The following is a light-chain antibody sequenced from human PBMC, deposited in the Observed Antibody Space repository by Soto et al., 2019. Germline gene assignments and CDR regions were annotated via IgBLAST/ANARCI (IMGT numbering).Light chain of an antibody. Sequence: QPVLTQPASVSGSPGQSITISCTGTSSDVGDYNYVSWYQQHPGKAPKLLIYDVSNRPSGVSNRFSGSKSGSTASLTISGLQAEDEADYYCSSYSSSSTHYVFGTGTKLTVL. V-gene: IGLV2-14*01. CDR3: SSYSSSSTHYV. CDR2: DVS. J-gene: IGLJ1*01. CDR1: SSDVGDYNY.